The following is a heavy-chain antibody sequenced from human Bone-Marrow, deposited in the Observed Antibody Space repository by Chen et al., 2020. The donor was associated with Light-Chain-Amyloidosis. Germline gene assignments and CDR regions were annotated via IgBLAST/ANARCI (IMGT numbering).Heavy chain of an antibody. J-gene: IGHJ6*03. Sequence: EVQLVESGEGLVKPGGSLRLSCAASGFTFSNAWMSWVRQAPGKGLEWVGRIKSKTDGGTTDYAAPVKGRFTISRDDSKNTLYLQMNSLKTEDTAVYYCTTGIIPTSRYYYYMDVWGKGTTVTVSS. CDR1: GFTFSNAW. V-gene: IGHV3-15*01. CDR2: IKSKTDGGTT. CDR3: TTGIIPTSRYYYYMDV.